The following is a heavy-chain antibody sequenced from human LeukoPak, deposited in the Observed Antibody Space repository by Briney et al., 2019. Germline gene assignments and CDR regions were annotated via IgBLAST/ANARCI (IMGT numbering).Heavy chain of an antibody. Sequence: GASVKVSCKASGYTFTGYYMHWVRQAPGQGLEWMGWINPNSGGTNYAQKFQGRVTMTRDTSISTAYMELSRLRSDDTAVYYCARVLSGGSFWVPQYNWFDPWGQGTLVTVSS. D-gene: IGHD6-25*01. J-gene: IGHJ5*02. CDR1: GYTFTGYY. V-gene: IGHV1-2*02. CDR2: INPNSGGT. CDR3: ARVLSGGSFWVPQYNWFDP.